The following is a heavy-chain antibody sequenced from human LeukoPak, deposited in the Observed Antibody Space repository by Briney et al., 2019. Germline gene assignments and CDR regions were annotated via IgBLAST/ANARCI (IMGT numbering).Heavy chain of an antibody. CDR3: ARDTYYYYDSSGYLVFAY. CDR2: INPNSGGT. V-gene: IGHV1-2*06. J-gene: IGHJ4*02. D-gene: IGHD3-22*01. Sequence: ASVKVSCKASGYTFTGYYMHWVRQAPGQGLEWMGRINPNSGGTNYAQKFQGRVTMTRDTSISTAYMELSRLRSDDTAVYYCARDTYYYYDSSGYLVFAYWGQGTLVTVSS. CDR1: GYTFTGYY.